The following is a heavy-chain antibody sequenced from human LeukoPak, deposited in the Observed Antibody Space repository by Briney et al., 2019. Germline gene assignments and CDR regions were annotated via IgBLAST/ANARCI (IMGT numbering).Heavy chain of an antibody. J-gene: IGHJ4*02. CDR2: IIPIFGTA. Sequence: SVKVSCKASGGTFSSYAISWVRQAPGQGLEWMGRIIPIFGTANYAQKFQGRVTITADKSASTAYMELSSLRSEDTAVYYCARDGSSSNDYWGQGTLVTVSS. CDR1: GGTFSSYA. V-gene: IGHV1-69*06. D-gene: IGHD6-6*01. CDR3: ARDGSSSNDY.